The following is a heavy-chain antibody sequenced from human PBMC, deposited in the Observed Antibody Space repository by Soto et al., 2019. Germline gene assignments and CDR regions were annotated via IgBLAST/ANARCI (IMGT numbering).Heavy chain of an antibody. CDR1: GYSVTSYY. J-gene: IGHJ6*02. Sequence: ASVKVSCKASGYSVTSYYMHWVRQAPGQGLEWMGIINPNSGSTTYAQKFQGRVTMTRGTSTSTVYMELTSLTSGDTAVYYCARAGIAYCSSTTCYLYYYVMDVWGQGTTVTVSS. V-gene: IGHV1-46*01. D-gene: IGHD2-2*01. CDR3: ARAGIAYCSSTTCYLYYYVMDV. CDR2: INPNSGST.